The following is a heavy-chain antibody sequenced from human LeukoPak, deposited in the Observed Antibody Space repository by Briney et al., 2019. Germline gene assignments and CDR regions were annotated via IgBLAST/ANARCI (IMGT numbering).Heavy chain of an antibody. CDR2: ISSNGGST. D-gene: IGHD6-19*01. J-gene: IGHJ5*02. V-gene: IGHV3-64*01. CDR1: GFTFSSYG. Sequence: TGGSLRLSCAASGFTFSSYGMHWVRQAPGKGLEYVSAISSNGGSTYYANSVKGRFTISRDNSKNTLYLQMGSLRAEDMAVYYCARFIAVAGRGWFDPWGQGTLVTVSS. CDR3: ARFIAVAGRGWFDP.